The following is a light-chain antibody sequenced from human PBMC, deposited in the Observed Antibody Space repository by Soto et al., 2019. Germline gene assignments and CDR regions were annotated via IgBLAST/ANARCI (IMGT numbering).Light chain of an antibody. V-gene: IGKV3D-15*01. Sequence: IVMTQSPTILSVSPGERATLSCRASQSVSSNLAWYQQKPGQAPRLLIYGVYTRAPGVPAWFSGSGSGTEFTLTINTLQSEDFGVYYCQQYHSWPPRTFGRGTEVEI. J-gene: IGKJ1*01. CDR1: QSVSSN. CDR2: GVY. CDR3: QQYHSWPPRT.